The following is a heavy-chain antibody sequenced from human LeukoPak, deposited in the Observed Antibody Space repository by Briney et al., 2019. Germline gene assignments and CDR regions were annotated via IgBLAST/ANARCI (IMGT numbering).Heavy chain of an antibody. CDR1: GYPFTSYG. CDR3: ARDLGGYSGYDYWFDA. J-gene: IGHJ5*02. D-gene: IGHD5-12*01. CDR2: ISPYNSNT. Sequence: GASVKVSCKASGYPFTSYGISWVRQASGQGLEWMGWISPYNSNTNYAQKLQGRITMTTDTSTSTAYMELRSLRSDDTAVYYCARDLGGYSGYDYWFDAWGQGTLVTVSS. V-gene: IGHV1-18*01.